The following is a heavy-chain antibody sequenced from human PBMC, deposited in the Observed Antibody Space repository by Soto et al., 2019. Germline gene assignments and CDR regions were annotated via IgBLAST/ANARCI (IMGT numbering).Heavy chain of an antibody. Sequence: SETLSLTCTVSGGSISSSSYYWGWIRQPPGKGLEWIGSIYYSGSTYYNPSLKSRVTISVDTSKNQFSLKLSSVTAADTAVYYCARLKWFGIFDYWGQGTLVTVSS. J-gene: IGHJ4*02. CDR1: GGSISSSSYY. V-gene: IGHV4-39*07. CDR2: IYYSGST. D-gene: IGHD3-10*01. CDR3: ARLKWFGIFDY.